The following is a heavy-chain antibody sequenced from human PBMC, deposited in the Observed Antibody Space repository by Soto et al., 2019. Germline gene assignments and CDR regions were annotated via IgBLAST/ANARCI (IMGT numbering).Heavy chain of an antibody. CDR3: AKLGGWYCIWNWYFAL. Sequence: EVQLVESGGDLVQPGGSLRLSCAASGFTFSHYSMNWVRQAPGKGLEWVSYISSGSTTIYYADSVKGRFTISRDNAKNSGYLQMNSLRDEDTAVYYCAKLGGWYCIWNWYFALWGRGTLVTVSS. CDR2: ISSGSTTI. CDR1: GFTFSHYS. V-gene: IGHV3-48*02. D-gene: IGHD6-19*01. J-gene: IGHJ2*01.